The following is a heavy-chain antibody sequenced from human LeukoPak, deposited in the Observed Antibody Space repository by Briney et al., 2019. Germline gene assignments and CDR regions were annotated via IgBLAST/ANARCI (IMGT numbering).Heavy chain of an antibody. CDR2: MNPNSGNT. CDR1: GYTFTSYD. Sequence: GASVKVSCKASGYTFTSYDINWVRQAPGQGLEWMGWMNPNSGNTGYAQKFQGRVTITRNTSISTAYMELSSLRSEDTAVYYCARGHYGYYDFWSGTSHAPGAFDIWGQGTMVTVSS. CDR3: ARGHYGYYDFWSGTSHAPGAFDI. J-gene: IGHJ3*02. V-gene: IGHV1-8*03. D-gene: IGHD3-3*01.